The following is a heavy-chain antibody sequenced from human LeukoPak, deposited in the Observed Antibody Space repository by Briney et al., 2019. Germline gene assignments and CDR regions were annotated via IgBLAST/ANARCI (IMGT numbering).Heavy chain of an antibody. D-gene: IGHD1-26*01. CDR2: ISGDGSST. CDR3: ARVGATLDY. J-gene: IGHJ4*02. Sequence: GGSLRLSCAASGFTFSSHWMHWVRQAPGKGPVWVSRISGDGSSTSYADSVKGRFTVSRDNAKNTLYLQMNSPRGDDTAVYYCARVGATLDYWGQGTLVTVSS. CDR1: GFTFSSHW. V-gene: IGHV3-74*01.